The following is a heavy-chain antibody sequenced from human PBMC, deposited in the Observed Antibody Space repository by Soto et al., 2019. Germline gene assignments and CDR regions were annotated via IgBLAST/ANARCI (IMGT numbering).Heavy chain of an antibody. Sequence: SVKVSCKASGGTISNYVINWVRQAPGQGPEWMGGIIPIFGTANYAQKFQGRVTSTADEATSTAHMELSSLRFEDTAADYFSIVGFGGGWFGHWGQGALVTVSS. CDR1: GGTISNYV. J-gene: IGHJ5*02. CDR3: SIVGFGGGWFGH. V-gene: IGHV1-69*13. D-gene: IGHD3-10*01. CDR2: IIPIFGTA.